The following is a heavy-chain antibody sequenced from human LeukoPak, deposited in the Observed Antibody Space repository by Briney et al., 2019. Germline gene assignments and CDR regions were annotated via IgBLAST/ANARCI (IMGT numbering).Heavy chain of an antibody. CDR2: IWYDGSNK. CDR1: GFTFSSYG. V-gene: IGHV3-33*01. CDR3: ARSRPTVTTGAFDY. Sequence: PGGSLRLSCAASGFTFSSYGMHWVRQAPSKGLEWVAVIWYDGSNKYYADSVKGRFTISRDNSKNTLYLQMNSLRAEDTAVYYCARSRPTVTTGAFDYWGQGTLVTVSS. J-gene: IGHJ4*02. D-gene: IGHD4-11*01.